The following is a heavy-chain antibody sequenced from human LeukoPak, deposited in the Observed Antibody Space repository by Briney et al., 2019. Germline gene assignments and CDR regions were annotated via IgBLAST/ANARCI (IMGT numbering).Heavy chain of an antibody. CDR1: GGSISSYY. D-gene: IGHD4-17*01. J-gene: IGHJ6*02. CDR3: ARVWEANYGDHNYYGMDV. V-gene: IGHV4-4*07. CDR2: IYTSGST. Sequence: SETLSLTCTVSGGSISSYYWSWIRQPAGKGLEWIGRIYTSGSTNYNPSLKSRVTMSVDTSKNQFPLKLSSVTAADTAVYYCARVWEANYGDHNYYGMDVWGQGTTVTVSS.